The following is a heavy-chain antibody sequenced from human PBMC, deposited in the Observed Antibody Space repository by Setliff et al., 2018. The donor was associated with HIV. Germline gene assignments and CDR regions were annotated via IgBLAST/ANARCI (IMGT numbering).Heavy chain of an antibody. CDR1: GGSINNYY. Sequence: SETLSLTCTVSGGSINNYYWSWIRQPPGKALEWIGYVYSTGSTNYKSSLKSRFTISRDNSKNTLYLQMNSLGAEDTAIYYCANRFRTSNNWYYFDYWGPGTLVTVSS. J-gene: IGHJ4*02. V-gene: IGHV4-4*08. D-gene: IGHD6-13*01. CDR3: ANRFRTSNNWYYFDY. CDR2: VYSTGST.